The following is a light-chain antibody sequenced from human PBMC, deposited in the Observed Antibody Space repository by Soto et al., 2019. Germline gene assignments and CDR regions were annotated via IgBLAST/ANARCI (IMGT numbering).Light chain of an antibody. CDR2: EVS. CDR1: SSDVGGYNY. J-gene: IGLJ1*01. CDR3: SSYTSSSTLV. V-gene: IGLV2-14*01. Sequence: QSVLTQPAPVSGSPGQSITISCTGTSSDVGGYNYVSWYQQHPGKAPKLMIYEVSNRPSGVSNRFSGSKSGNTASLTISGLQAEDEADYYCSSYTSSSTLVFGTGTKLTVL.